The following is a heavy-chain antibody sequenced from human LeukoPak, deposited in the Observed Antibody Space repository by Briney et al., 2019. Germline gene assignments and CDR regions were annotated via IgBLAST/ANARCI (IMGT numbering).Heavy chain of an antibody. D-gene: IGHD3-10*01. CDR2: VSGSGSTT. Sequence: PGGSLRLSCAASGFTFSNYAMNWVRQAPGKGLEWVSTVSGSGSTTYYADSVMGRFTISRDNSKNTLYLQMNSLRAEDTAVYYCAKGLTSGRSAFDIGGRGTMVTVSS. J-gene: IGHJ3*02. V-gene: IGHV3-23*01. CDR3: AKGLTSGRSAFDI. CDR1: GFTFSNYA.